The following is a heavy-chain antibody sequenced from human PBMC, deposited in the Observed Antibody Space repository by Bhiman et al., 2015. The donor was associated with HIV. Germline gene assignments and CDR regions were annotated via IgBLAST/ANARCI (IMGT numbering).Heavy chain of an antibody. CDR1: GFTFSSYG. J-gene: IGHJ3*02. CDR2: IWYDGSNK. V-gene: IGHV3-33*06. Sequence: QVQLVESGGGVVQPGRSLRLSCAASGFTFSSYGMHWVRRAPGKGLEWVAVIWYDGSNKYYTDSVKGRFTISRDNSKNTLYLQMNSLRAEDTAVYYCAKCIWGSSLIDAFDIWGQGTMVTVSS. CDR3: AKCIWGSSLIDAFDI. D-gene: IGHD6-13*01.